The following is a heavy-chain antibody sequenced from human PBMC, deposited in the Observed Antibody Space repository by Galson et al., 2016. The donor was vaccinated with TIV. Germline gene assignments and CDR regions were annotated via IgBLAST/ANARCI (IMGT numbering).Heavy chain of an antibody. Sequence: QSGAEVKKPGESLRISCKGSGYRFTSYWINWVRQMPGKGLEWMGRIDPTDSYTNYGPSFQGHVTISADKSSTTAYLQWSSLKASDTAMYYCARGVSSGSAWLDPWGPGTPVTVSS. J-gene: IGHJ5*02. V-gene: IGHV5-10-1*01. CDR1: GYRFTSYW. D-gene: IGHD3-10*01. CDR2: IDPTDSYT. CDR3: ARGVSSGSAWLDP.